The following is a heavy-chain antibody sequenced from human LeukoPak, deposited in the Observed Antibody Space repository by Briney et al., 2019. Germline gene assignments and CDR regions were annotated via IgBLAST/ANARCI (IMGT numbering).Heavy chain of an antibody. CDR1: GFTFSDDY. CDR2: ISGSGSYT. J-gene: IGHJ4*02. CDR3: ARGVSFSSGWPYYFDF. V-gene: IGHV3-11*05. D-gene: IGHD6-19*01. Sequence: PGGSLRLSCAASGFTFSDDYMNWIRQAPGEGLEWVSYISGSGSYTNYADSVKGRFTISRDNAKNSLYLQMNSLRAEDTAVYYCARGVSFSSGWPYYFDFWGQGALVTVSS.